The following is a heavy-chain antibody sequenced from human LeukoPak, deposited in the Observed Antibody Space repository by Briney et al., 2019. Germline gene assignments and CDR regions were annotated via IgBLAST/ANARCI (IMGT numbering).Heavy chain of an antibody. CDR2: IIPIFGTA. V-gene: IGHV1-69*01. D-gene: IGHD3-3*01. J-gene: IGHJ6*02. CDR1: GGTFSSYA. Sequence: KVSCKASGGTFSSYAISWVRQAPGQGLEWMGGIIPIFGTANYAQKFQGRVTITADESTSTAYMELSSLRSEDTAVYYCARGDFWSGYDLANYYYGMDVWGQGTTVTVSS. CDR3: ARGDFWSGYDLANYYYGMDV.